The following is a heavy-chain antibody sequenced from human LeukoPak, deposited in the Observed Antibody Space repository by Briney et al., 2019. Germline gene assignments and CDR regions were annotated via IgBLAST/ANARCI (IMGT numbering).Heavy chain of an antibody. V-gene: IGHV3-30*03. J-gene: IGHJ4*02. CDR3: AILAAAGVPFDY. Sequence: GGSLRLSCAASGFTFSSYGMHWVRQAPGKGLEWVAVISYDGSNKYYADSVKGRFTISRDNSKNTQYLQMNSLRAEDTAVYYCAILAAAGVPFDYWGQGTLVTVSS. D-gene: IGHD6-13*01. CDR1: GFTFSSYG. CDR2: ISYDGSNK.